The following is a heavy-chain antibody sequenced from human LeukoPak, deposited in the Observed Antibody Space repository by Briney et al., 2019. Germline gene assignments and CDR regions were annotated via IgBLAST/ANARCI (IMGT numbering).Heavy chain of an antibody. CDR1: GFTFSSYS. CDR2: ISSSSSYI. Sequence: NPGGSLRLSCAASGFTFSSYSMNWVRQAPGKGLEWVSSISSSSSYIYYADSVKGRFTISRDNAKNSLYLQMNSLRAEDTAVYYCARVPTGYFSASPHPLTDYWGQGTLVTVSS. CDR3: ARVPTGYFSASPHPLTDY. V-gene: IGHV3-21*01. J-gene: IGHJ4*02. D-gene: IGHD3-9*01.